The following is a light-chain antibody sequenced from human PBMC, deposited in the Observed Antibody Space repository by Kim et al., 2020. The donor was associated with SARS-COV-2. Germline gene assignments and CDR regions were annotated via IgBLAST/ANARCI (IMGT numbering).Light chain of an antibody. Sequence: LPGDRSTLSCRASQSVSSNYLAWYQQKPGQAPGLLIYGASSRATGIPDRFSGSGSGTDFTLSISSLEPEDFAVYYCQQYGSAPRTFGQGTKLEI. CDR3: QQYGSAPRT. CDR2: GAS. V-gene: IGKV3-20*01. J-gene: IGKJ2*01. CDR1: QSVSSNY.